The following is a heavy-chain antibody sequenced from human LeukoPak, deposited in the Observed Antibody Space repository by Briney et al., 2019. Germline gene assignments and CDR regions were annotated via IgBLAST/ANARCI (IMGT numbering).Heavy chain of an antibody. CDR2: IYYGGST. CDR3: ARVSGYSGYASFDP. V-gene: IGHV4-30-4*01. Sequence: SETLSLTCTVSSGSISSGDYYWSWIRQPPGKGLEWIGYIYYGGSTYYNPSLKSRVTISVDTSKNQFSLKLSSVTAADTAVYYCARVSGYSGYASFDPWGQGTPVTVSS. CDR1: SGSISSGDYY. J-gene: IGHJ5*02. D-gene: IGHD5-12*01.